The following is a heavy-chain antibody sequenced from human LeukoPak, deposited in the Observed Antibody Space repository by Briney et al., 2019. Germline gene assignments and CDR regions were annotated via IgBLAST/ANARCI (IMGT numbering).Heavy chain of an antibody. V-gene: IGHV4-59*01. D-gene: IGHD2-15*01. Sequence: PSETLSLTCTVSGGSISSYYWSWIREPTGKGLEWIGYIFYTGSTNYNPSLKSRVTISVDTSKNQFSLRLTSVTAADTAVYYCAREGYCSGGTCSNWFDPWGQGTLVTVSS. CDR2: IFYTGST. CDR3: AREGYCSGGTCSNWFDP. J-gene: IGHJ5*02. CDR1: GGSISSYY.